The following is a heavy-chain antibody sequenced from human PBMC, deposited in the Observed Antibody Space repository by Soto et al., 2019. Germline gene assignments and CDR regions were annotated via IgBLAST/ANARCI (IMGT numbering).Heavy chain of an antibody. D-gene: IGHD3-9*01. CDR2: INHSGST. CDR3: ARGRKRYFDWSGLGY. V-gene: IGHV4-34*01. J-gene: IGHJ4*02. Sequence: SETLSLTCAVYGGSFSGYYWSWIRQPPGKGLEWIGEINHSGSTNYNPSLKSRVTISVXXXXXXLXLXLXXXTAAXTAVYYSARGRKRYFDWSGLGYWGQGTLDTVST. CDR1: GGSFSGYY.